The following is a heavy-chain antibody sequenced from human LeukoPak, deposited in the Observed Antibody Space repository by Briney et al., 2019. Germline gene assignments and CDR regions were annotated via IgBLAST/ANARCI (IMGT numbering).Heavy chain of an antibody. CDR3: ARDQDYDSGN. CDR1: GFTFSSYE. V-gene: IGHV3-48*03. CDR2: ISSSGSTI. Sequence: PGGSLGLSCAASGFTFSSYEMNWVRQAPGKGLEWVSYISSSGSTIYYADSVKGRFTISRDNAKNSLYLQMNSLRAEDTAVYYCARDQDYDSGNWGQGTLVTVSS. J-gene: IGHJ4*02. D-gene: IGHD3-22*01.